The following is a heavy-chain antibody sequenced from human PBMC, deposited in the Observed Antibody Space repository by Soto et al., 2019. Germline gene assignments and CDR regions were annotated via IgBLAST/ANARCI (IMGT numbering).Heavy chain of an antibody. Sequence: SVKVSCKASGGTFSSYAISWVRQAPGQGLEWMGGIIPIFGTANYAQKFQGRVTITADESTSTAYMELSSLRSEDTAVYYCATPYYYDSSGSGRAFDIWGQGTMVTVSS. D-gene: IGHD3-22*01. J-gene: IGHJ3*02. CDR3: ATPYYYDSSGSGRAFDI. V-gene: IGHV1-69*13. CDR1: GGTFSSYA. CDR2: IIPIFGTA.